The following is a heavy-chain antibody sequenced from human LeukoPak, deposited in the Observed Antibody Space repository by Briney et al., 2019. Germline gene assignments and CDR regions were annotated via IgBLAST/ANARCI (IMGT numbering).Heavy chain of an antibody. CDR1: GLAFSSSW. D-gene: IGHD1-26*01. Sequence: GGSLRLSCAASGLAFSSSWMHWVRQAPGKGLVWVSRISSDGSNIIYADSVKGRFTISRDNAKNTLYLQMNSLRAEDTAVYYCARSKKEPFYYYYGMDVWGQGTTVTVSS. J-gene: IGHJ6*02. V-gene: IGHV3-74*01. CDR2: ISSDGSNI. CDR3: ARSKKEPFYYYYGMDV.